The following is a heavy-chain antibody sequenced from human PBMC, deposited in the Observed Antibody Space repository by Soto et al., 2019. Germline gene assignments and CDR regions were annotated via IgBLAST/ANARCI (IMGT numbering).Heavy chain of an antibody. CDR1: GFTFSSYA. J-gene: IGHJ4*02. CDR3: ARGGDGYIPNFDY. CDR2: ISYDGSNK. D-gene: IGHD5-12*01. Sequence: GGSLRLSCAASGFTFSSYAMHWVRQAPGKGLEWVAVISYDGSNKYYADSVKGRFTISRDNSKNTLYLQMNSLRAEDTAVYYCARGGDGYIPNFDYWGQGTLVTVSS. V-gene: IGHV3-30-3*01.